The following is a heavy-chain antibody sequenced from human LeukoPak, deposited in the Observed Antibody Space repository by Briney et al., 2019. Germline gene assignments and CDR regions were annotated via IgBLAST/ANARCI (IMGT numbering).Heavy chain of an antibody. CDR3: ARIAVAARLDY. Sequence: SETLSLTCAVSGYSISSGYYWGWIRQPPGKGLEWIGSIYHSGSTHYNPSLKSRVTISVDTSKNQFSLKLNSVTAADTAVYYCARIAVAARLDYWGQGTLVTVSS. V-gene: IGHV4-38-2*01. D-gene: IGHD6-19*01. CDR2: IYHSGST. CDR1: GYSISSGYY. J-gene: IGHJ4*02.